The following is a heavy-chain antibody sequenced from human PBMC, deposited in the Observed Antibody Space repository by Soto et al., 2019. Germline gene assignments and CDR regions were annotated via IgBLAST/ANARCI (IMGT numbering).Heavy chain of an antibody. CDR3: ARGGNGDNVGYWYFDL. CDR2: INPGGVST. CDR1: GYTFTTYY. Sequence: QVQLVQSGAEVKKPGASAEVSCKASGYTFTTYYIHWVRHAPGQGLEWMGVINPGGVSTKYAQKFQDRVTMTSDTPTSTVYMDLSSLRSEDTAVYFCARGGNGDNVGYWYFDLWGRGTLVTVSP. J-gene: IGHJ2*01. V-gene: IGHV1-46*01. D-gene: IGHD4-17*01.